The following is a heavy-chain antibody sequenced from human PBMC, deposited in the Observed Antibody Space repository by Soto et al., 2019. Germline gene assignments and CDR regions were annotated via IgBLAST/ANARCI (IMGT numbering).Heavy chain of an antibody. CDR1: GYTFTSYD. J-gene: IGHJ4*02. CDR3: ARERGALCSGGSCYYLDY. D-gene: IGHD2-15*01. CDR2: MNPNSGNT. V-gene: IGHV1-8*01. Sequence: GASVKVSCKASGYTFTSYDINWVRQATGQGLEWMGWMNPNSGNTVYAQKFQGRVTMTRNTSISTAYMELSSLRSEDTAVYYCARERGALCSGGSCYYLDYWGQGTLVTVSS.